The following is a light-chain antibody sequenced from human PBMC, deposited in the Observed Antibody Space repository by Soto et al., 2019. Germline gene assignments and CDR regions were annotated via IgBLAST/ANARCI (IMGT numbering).Light chain of an antibody. V-gene: IGKV1-5*03. J-gene: IGKJ1*01. CDR2: KAS. CDR3: QHYNSYSEA. Sequence: DIQMTQSPSTLSGSAGDRVTTTCRASQTISSWLAWYQQKPGKAPKLLIYKASTLKSGVPSRFSGSGSGTEFTLTISSLQPDDFATYYCQHYNSYSEAFGQGTKVDIK. CDR1: QTISSW.